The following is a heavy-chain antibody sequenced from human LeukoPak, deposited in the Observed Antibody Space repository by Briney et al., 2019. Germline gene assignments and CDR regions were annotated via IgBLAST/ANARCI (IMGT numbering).Heavy chain of an antibody. Sequence: GGSLRLSCAASGFTFSNAWMSWVRQAPGKGLEWVGRIKSKTDGGTTDYAAPVKGRFTISRDDSNNTLYLQMNSLKTEDTAVYYCTTDITIFGVVTNDYWGQGTLVTVSS. J-gene: IGHJ4*02. D-gene: IGHD3-3*01. V-gene: IGHV3-15*01. CDR1: GFTFSNAW. CDR2: IKSKTDGGTT. CDR3: TTDITIFGVVTNDY.